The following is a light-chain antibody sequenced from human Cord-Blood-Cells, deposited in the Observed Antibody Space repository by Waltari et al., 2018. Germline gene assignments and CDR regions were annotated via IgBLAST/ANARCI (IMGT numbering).Light chain of an antibody. CDR3: QQRSNWPLFT. V-gene: IGKV3-11*01. J-gene: IGKJ3*01. CDR1: QSVSSY. CDR2: DAS. Sequence: EIVLTQSPATLSLSPGERATLSCRASQSVSSYLACYQQKPGQAHRLLIYDASNRATGSPARFSGSGSGTDFTLTISSLEPEDFAVYYCQQRSNWPLFTFGPGTKVDIK.